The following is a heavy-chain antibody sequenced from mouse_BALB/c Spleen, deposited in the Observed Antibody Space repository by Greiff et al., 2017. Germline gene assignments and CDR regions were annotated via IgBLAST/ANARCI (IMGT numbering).Heavy chain of an antibody. Sequence: QVQLQQSGAELVRPGTSVKVSCKASGYAFTNYLIEWVKQRPGQGLEWIGVINPGSGGTNYNEKFKGKATLTADKSSSTAYMQLSSLTSDDSAVYFCARRGDYRYDVSYAMDYWGQGTSVTVSS. J-gene: IGHJ4*01. CDR2: INPGSGGT. CDR3: ARRGDYRYDVSYAMDY. V-gene: IGHV1-54*01. D-gene: IGHD2-14*01. CDR1: GYAFTNYL.